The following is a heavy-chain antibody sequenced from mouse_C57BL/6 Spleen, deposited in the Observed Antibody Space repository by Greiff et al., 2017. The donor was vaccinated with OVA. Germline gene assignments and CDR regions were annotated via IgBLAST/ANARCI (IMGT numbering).Heavy chain of an antibody. CDR1: GYTFTSYW. D-gene: IGHD4-1*01. Sequence: VQLQQPGAELVKPGASVKLSCKASGYTFTSYWMHWVKQRPGQGLEWIGMIHPNSGSTNYNEKFKGKATLTVDKSSSPAYMQLSSLTSEDSAVYDCAREEEKNGDEGGFDYWGQGTTLTVSS. V-gene: IGHV1-64*01. CDR3: AREEEKNGDEGGFDY. CDR2: IHPNSGST. J-gene: IGHJ2*01.